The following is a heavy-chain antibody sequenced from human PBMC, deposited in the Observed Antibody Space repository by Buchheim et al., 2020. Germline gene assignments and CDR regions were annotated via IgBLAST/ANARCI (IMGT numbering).Heavy chain of an antibody. Sequence: QVQLQESGPGLVKPSETLSLTCTVSGGSISSYYWSWIRQPPGKGLEWIGYIYYSGGTHYNPSLKRRATIPVETSKNQFSLKLSSVTAADTAVYYCARDGDYYDSSGYAYFQHWGQGTL. J-gene: IGHJ1*01. D-gene: IGHD3-22*01. CDR2: IYYSGGT. V-gene: IGHV4-59*01. CDR1: GGSISSYY. CDR3: ARDGDYYDSSGYAYFQH.